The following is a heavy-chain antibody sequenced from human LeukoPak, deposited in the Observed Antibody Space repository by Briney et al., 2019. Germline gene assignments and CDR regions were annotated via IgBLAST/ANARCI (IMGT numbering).Heavy chain of an antibody. CDR3: ARDKGSIAAAGPLWFDP. D-gene: IGHD6-13*01. Sequence: GGSLRLSCAASGFSFSVYWMHWVRQAPGKGLEWVSSISSSSSYIYYADSVKGRFTISRDNAKNSLYLQMNSLRAEDTAVYYCARDKGSIAAAGPLWFDPWGQGTLVTVSS. CDR2: ISSSSSYI. J-gene: IGHJ5*02. V-gene: IGHV3-21*01. CDR1: GFSFSVYW.